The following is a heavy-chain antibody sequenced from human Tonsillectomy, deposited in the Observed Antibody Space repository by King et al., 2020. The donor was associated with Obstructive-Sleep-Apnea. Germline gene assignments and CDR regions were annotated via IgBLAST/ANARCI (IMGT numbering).Heavy chain of an antibody. J-gene: IGHJ4*02. V-gene: IGHV4-59*08. CDR3: ARHGDNYVSDY. CDR1: GGSISSYY. D-gene: IGHD1-1*01. CDR2: IYYRGST. Sequence: VQLQESGPGLVKPSETLSLTCTVSGGSISSYYWSWIRQPPGKGLEWIGYIYYRGSTNYNPSLNSRVTISVDTSKNQFSLEPSSVTAADTAVYYCARHGDNYVSDYWGQGTLVTVSS.